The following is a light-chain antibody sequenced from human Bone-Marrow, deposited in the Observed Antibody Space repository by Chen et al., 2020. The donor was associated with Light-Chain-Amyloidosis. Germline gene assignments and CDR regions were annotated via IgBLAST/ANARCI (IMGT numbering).Light chain of an antibody. J-gene: IGLJ1*01. CDR3: SSYTITNTLV. CDR2: EVT. CDR1: SSDVGGDNH. V-gene: IGLV2-14*01. Sequence: SALTQPPSVSGSPGQSITLSCTGTSSDVGGDNHGSWYQQHPDKAPKLMIYEVTNRPSWVPDRFSGSKSDNTASLTISGLQTEDEADYFCSSYTITNTLVFGSGTRVTVL.